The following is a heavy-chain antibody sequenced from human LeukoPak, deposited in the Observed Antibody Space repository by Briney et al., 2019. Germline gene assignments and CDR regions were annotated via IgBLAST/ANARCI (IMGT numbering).Heavy chain of an antibody. CDR1: GFTFSNYN. D-gene: IGHD3-22*01. CDR2: ISSSSSTI. CDR3: ARGANYYDSPRGGDY. V-gene: IGHV3-48*04. J-gene: IGHJ4*02. Sequence: GGSLRLSCAASGFTFSNYNMNWVRQAPGKGLEWVSYISSSSSTIYYADSVKGRFTISRDNAKNSLYLQMNSLRAEDTAVYYCARGANYYDSPRGGDYWGQGTLVTVSS.